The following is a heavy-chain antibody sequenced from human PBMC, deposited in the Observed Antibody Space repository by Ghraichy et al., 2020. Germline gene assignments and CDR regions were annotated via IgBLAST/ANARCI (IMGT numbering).Heavy chain of an antibody. Sequence: SETLSLTCTVSGGSISSSSYYWGWIRQPPGKGLEWIGSIYYSGSTYYNPSLKSRVTISVDTSKNQFSLKLSSVTAADTAVYYCASRLWSGYYWAEYYYYMDVWGKGTTVTVSS. CDR2: IYYSGST. CDR1: GGSISSSSYY. V-gene: IGHV4-39*07. D-gene: IGHD3-3*01. CDR3: ASRLWSGYYWAEYYYYMDV. J-gene: IGHJ6*03.